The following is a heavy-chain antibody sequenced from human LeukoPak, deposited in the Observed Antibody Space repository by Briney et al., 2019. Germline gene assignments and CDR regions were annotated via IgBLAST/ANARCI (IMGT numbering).Heavy chain of an antibody. CDR1: GGSISSSSYY. V-gene: IGHV4-39*07. CDR2: INHSGST. J-gene: IGHJ5*02. D-gene: IGHD6-13*01. CDR3: ANRGGIAAAGLDP. Sequence: SETLSLTCTVSGGSISSSSYYWSWIRQPPGKGLEWIGEINHSGSTNYNPSLKSRVTISVDTPKNQFSLKLSSVTAADTAVYYCANRGGIAAAGLDPWGQGTLVTVSS.